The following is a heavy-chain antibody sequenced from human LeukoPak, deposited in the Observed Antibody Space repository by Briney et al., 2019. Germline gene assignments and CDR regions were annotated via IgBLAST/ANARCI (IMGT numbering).Heavy chain of an antibody. CDR1: GFTFSSYG. CDR3: TTRLRNHFDY. J-gene: IGHJ4*02. V-gene: IGHV3-48*03. CDR2: ISSSGSTI. Sequence: GGSLRLSCTASGFTFSSYGMNWVRQAPGKGLEWVSYISSSGSTIYYAGSVKGRFTISRDDSQNIVYLQMDSLRAEDTALYYCTTRLRNHFDYWGQGTQVTVSS. D-gene: IGHD5-12*01.